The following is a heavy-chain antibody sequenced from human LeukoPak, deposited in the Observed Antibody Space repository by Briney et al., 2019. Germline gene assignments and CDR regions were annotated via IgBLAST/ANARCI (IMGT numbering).Heavy chain of an antibody. CDR1: GFTFTTYA. D-gene: IGHD6-19*01. CDR3: AKEGYDEYSSGPLGY. CDR2: ISSDGSKM. V-gene: IGHV3-30*04. Sequence: PGGSLRLSCAASGFTFTTYAMQWVRQAPGKGLDWVAVISSDGSKMYYADSVKGRFTISRDNSKNTLYLQMNSLRAGDTAVYYCAKEGYDEYSSGPLGYWGQGTLVTVSS. J-gene: IGHJ4*02.